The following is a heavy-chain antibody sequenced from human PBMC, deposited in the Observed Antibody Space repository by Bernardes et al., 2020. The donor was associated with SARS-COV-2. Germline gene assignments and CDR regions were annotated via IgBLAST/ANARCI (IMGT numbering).Heavy chain of an antibody. Sequence: ASVKVSCKASGYTLGSHGITWVRQAPGQGLEWMGWISTYNGNTNYAQKLQGRVTMTTVTSTSTAYLELRSLRSDDTAMYYCARGPTYYDNSAYYPDDAFDIWGQGTMVTVSS. CDR2: ISTYNGNT. V-gene: IGHV1-18*01. D-gene: IGHD3-22*01. CDR3: ARGPTYYDNSAYYPDDAFDI. CDR1: GYTLGSHG. J-gene: IGHJ3*02.